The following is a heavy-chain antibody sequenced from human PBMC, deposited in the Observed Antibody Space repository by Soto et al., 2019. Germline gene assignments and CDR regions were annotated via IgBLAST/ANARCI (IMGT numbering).Heavy chain of an antibody. V-gene: IGHV1-8*01. D-gene: IGHD5-12*01. CDR2: MNPNSGNT. Sequence: ASVKVSCKASGYTFTSYDINWVRQATGQGLEWMGWMNPNSGNTGYAQKFRGRVTMTRNTSISTAYMELSSLRSEDTAVYYRARSRSGYGEELDAFDFWGQRTMVT. CDR1: GYTFTSYD. J-gene: IGHJ3*01. CDR3: ARSRSGYGEELDAFDF.